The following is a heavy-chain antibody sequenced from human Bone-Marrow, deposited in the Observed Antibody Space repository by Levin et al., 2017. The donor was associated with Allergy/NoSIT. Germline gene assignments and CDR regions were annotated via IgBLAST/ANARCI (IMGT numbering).Heavy chain of an antibody. CDR2: INPKSGGT. D-gene: IGHD3-22*01. CDR1: GYSFTGYY. CDR3: ARTRPPTYYFDSSTLDY. J-gene: IGHJ4*02. Sequence: ASVKVSCKASGYSFTGYYIHWVRQAPGQGLEWMGWINPKSGGTNYAQKFEGRVTMTRDTSISTAYMELRRLRFDDTAVYYCARTRPPTYYFDSSTLDYWGQGDLVTVS. V-gene: IGHV1-2*02.